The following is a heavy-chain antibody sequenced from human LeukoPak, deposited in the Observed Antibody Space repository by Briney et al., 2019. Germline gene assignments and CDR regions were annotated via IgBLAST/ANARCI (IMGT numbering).Heavy chain of an antibody. Sequence: GGSLRLSCVASGVTFSSYWMHWVRQAPGKGLVWVSHINRDGRSTDYADSVKGRFTISRDNAKNTLYLQMNSLRVEDTAVYYCTRGRCSSTSCFSDYWGQGTLVTVSS. V-gene: IGHV3-74*01. CDR1: GVTFSSYW. CDR2: INRDGRST. D-gene: IGHD2-2*01. J-gene: IGHJ4*02. CDR3: TRGRCSSTSCFSDY.